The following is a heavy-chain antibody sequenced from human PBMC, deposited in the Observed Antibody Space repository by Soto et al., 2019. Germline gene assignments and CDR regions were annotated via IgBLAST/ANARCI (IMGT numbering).Heavy chain of an antibody. CDR1: GGSFSGYY. CDR3: ARDYYDFWSGYYTYYFDY. J-gene: IGHJ4*02. D-gene: IGHD3-3*01. Sequence: PSETLSLTCAVYGGSFSGYYWSWIRQPPGKGLEWIGEINHSGSTNYNPSLKSRVTISVDTSKNQFSLKLSSVTAADTAVYYCARDYYDFWSGYYTYYFDYWGQGTLVTVSS. V-gene: IGHV4-34*01. CDR2: INHSGST.